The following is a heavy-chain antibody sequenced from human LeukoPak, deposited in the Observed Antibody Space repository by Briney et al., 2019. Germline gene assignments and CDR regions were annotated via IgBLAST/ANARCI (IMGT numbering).Heavy chain of an antibody. V-gene: IGHV3-64D*09. CDR2: ISKNGRDI. CDR3: VKHFDY. J-gene: IGHJ4*02. CDR1: GFTFSNSP. Sequence: GGSLRLSCSASGFTFSNSPMHWVRQAPGKGLEYVSAISKNGRDIFYADSVRGRFTISRDNSKNTLYLQMSSLRAVDTAVYYCVKHFDYWGQGTLVTVSS.